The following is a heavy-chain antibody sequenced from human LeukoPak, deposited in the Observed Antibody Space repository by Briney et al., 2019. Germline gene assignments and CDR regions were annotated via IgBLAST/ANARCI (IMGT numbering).Heavy chain of an antibody. CDR3: ARGRNDLVRGATLYYYYGMDV. D-gene: IGHD3-10*01. CDR1: GGTFTSYA. V-gene: IGHV1-69*01. J-gene: IGHJ6*04. Sequence: ASVKLSCKASGGTFTSYAISWVRQAPGQGLEWLGGIIPIFGTANYAQRFQGRVTITADESTGTAYMELSSLRSEDTAVYCSARGRNDLVRGATLYYYYGMDVWGKGTTVTVSS. CDR2: IIPIFGTA.